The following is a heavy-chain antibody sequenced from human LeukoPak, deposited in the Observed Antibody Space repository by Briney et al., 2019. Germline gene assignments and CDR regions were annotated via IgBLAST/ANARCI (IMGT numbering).Heavy chain of an antibody. J-gene: IGHJ4*02. V-gene: IGHV3-23*01. CDR1: GFTFSAYA. Sequence: GGSLRLSCEASGFTFSAYAMTWVRQAPGKGLEWVSSIGSDGKTHYSESVKGRFAISRDNSKNTLYLQMSSLRAEDTAVYYCARGVNYFVLEYWGQGTLVTISS. D-gene: IGHD3-10*02. CDR2: IGSDGKT. CDR3: ARGVNYFVLEY.